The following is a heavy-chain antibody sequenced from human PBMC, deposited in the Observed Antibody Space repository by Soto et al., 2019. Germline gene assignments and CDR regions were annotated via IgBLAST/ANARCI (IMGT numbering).Heavy chain of an antibody. CDR2: IYNAXTP. D-gene: IGHD3-9*01. Sequence: SGGSISFSCPASLFPDGGNYRNRVRQSPGKGLELVSVIYNAXTPYYADSVKGRFTISRENSNNTIDLHLNNMRAEDTAVYYWESSTYYDILTCAYYYYAMDDGGQGPTVTVSS. CDR3: ESSTYYDILTCAYYYYAMDD. CDR1: LFPDGGNY. J-gene: IGHJ6*02. V-gene: IGHV3-53*01.